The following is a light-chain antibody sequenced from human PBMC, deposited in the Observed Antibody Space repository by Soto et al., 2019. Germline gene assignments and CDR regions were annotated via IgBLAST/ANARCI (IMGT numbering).Light chain of an antibody. CDR1: QSVSSSY. V-gene: IGKV3-20*01. J-gene: IGKJ3*01. CDR3: QQDGSSPFT. Sequence: ESVLTQSPGTLSMSPGERATLSCRASQSVSSSYSAWYQQKPGQAPRLLIYGASSRATGIPDRFSGSGSGTDFPLTISRLEPEDFAVYYCQQDGSSPFTFGPGTKVYIK. CDR2: GAS.